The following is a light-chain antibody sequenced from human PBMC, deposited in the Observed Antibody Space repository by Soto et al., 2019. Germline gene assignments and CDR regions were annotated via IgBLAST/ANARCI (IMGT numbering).Light chain of an antibody. CDR3: QQYNYYWT. V-gene: IGKV1-5*01. Sequence: DLQMTQSPSTLSASVGDRVTITCRASQSISSWLAWYQQKPGKAPKLLIYDASNLESGVPSRFSGSGSGTEFSLTISSLQADDFATYYCQQYNYYWTFGQGTRVEIK. J-gene: IGKJ1*01. CDR1: QSISSW. CDR2: DAS.